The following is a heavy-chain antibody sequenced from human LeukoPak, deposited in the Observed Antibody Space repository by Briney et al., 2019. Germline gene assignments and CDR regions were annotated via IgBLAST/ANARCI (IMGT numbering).Heavy chain of an antibody. CDR3: VTLGYCTTTRCYATDGGAFDI. CDR2: IKSKKDGETT. D-gene: IGHD2-2*01. J-gene: IGHJ3*02. CDR1: GFIFNNAW. V-gene: IGHV3-15*01. Sequence: GGSLRLSCAGSGFIFNNAWMSWVRQAPGKGPEWVGRIKSKKDGETTNYTAPVKGRFFISRDDSRNTLYLQMNGLKVEDTAVYYCVTLGYCTTTRCYATDGGAFDIWGQGTMVTVSS.